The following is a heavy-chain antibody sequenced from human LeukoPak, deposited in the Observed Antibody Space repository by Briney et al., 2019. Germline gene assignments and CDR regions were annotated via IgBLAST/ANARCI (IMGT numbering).Heavy chain of an antibody. V-gene: IGHV4-59*08. J-gene: IGHJ5*02. CDR1: GGSISSYY. CDR3: ARRPTTVTTNWFDP. D-gene: IGHD4-17*01. Sequence: SETLSLTCTVSGGSISSYYWSWIRQPPGKGLEWIGYIYYSGSTNYNPSLKSRVTISVDTSKNQFSLKLSSVTAADTAVYYCARRPTTVTTNWFDPWGQGTLVTVSS. CDR2: IYYSGST.